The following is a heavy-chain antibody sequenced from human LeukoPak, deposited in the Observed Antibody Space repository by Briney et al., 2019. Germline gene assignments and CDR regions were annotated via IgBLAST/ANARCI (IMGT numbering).Heavy chain of an antibody. D-gene: IGHD1-26*01. J-gene: IGHJ4*02. CDR2: IRYDGSNK. CDR3: AKEESGSYSNFDY. CDR1: GFTFSSYG. V-gene: IGHV3-30*02. Sequence: QTGGSLRLSCAASGFTFSSYGMHWVRQAPGKGLEWVAFIRYDGSNKYYADSVKGRFTISRDNSKNTLYLQMNSLRAEDTAVYYCAKEESGSYSNFDYWGQGTLVTVSS.